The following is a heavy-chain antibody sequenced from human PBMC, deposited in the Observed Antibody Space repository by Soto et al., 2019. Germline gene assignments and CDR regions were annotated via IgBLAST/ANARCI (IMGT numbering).Heavy chain of an antibody. Sequence: QVQLVESGGGVVQPGRSLRLSCAASGFTFSSYGMHWVRQAPGKGLEWVAVISYDGSNKYYADSVKGRFTISRDNSKNTLYLQRNSLRAEDTAVYYCAKGAVTGDYYYYGRDVWGQGTTVTVSS. J-gene: IGHJ6*02. D-gene: IGHD2-21*02. CDR1: GFTFSSYG. V-gene: IGHV3-30*18. CDR3: AKGAVTGDYYYYGRDV. CDR2: ISYDGSNK.